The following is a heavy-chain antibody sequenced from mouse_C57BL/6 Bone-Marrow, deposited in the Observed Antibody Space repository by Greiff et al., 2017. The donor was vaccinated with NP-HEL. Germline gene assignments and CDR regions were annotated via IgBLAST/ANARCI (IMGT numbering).Heavy chain of an antibody. Sequence: EVQLEESGGDLVKPGGSLKLSCAASGFTFSSYGMSWVRQTPDKRLEWVATISSGGSYTYYPDSVKGRFTISRDNAKNTLYLQMSLLMSADTAMNYCASPPFAYWGQGTLVTVSA. CDR2: ISSGGSYT. J-gene: IGHJ3*01. CDR3: ASPPFAY. CDR1: GFTFSSYG. V-gene: IGHV5-6*01.